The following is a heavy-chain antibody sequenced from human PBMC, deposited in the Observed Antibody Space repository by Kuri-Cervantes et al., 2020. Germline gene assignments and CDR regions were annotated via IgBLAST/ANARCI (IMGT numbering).Heavy chain of an antibody. Sequence: ASVKASCKASGYTFTSYGISWVRQAPGQGLEWMGWINPNSGGTNYAQNFQGWVTMTRDTSITTVYMELSRLRSDDTAVYYCASAGQGGDSGSYSYFDYWGQGTLVTVSS. CDR2: INPNSGGT. CDR3: ASAGQGGDSGSYSYFDY. V-gene: IGHV1-2*04. D-gene: IGHD1-26*01. J-gene: IGHJ4*02. CDR1: GYTFTSYG.